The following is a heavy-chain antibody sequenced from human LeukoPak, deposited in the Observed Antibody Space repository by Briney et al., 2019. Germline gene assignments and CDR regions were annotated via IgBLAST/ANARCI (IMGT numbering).Heavy chain of an antibody. CDR1: GFTFGDYA. Sequence: PGGSLRLSCTGSGFTFGDYAMSWVRQAPGKGLEWVGFIRSKTYGGTTEYAASVKGRFTISRDDSRSIAYLQMNSLKTEDTAVHYCTRRYNYDSSGYYYVRDAFDIWGQGTMVTVSS. D-gene: IGHD3-22*01. CDR2: IRSKTYGGTT. J-gene: IGHJ3*02. CDR3: TRRYNYDSSGYYYVRDAFDI. V-gene: IGHV3-49*04.